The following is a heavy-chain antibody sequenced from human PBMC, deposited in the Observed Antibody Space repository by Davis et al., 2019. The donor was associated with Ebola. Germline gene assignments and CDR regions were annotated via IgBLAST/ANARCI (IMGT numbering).Heavy chain of an antibody. CDR1: GFTFSGSA. D-gene: IGHD5-24*01. V-gene: IGHV3-73*01. Sequence: GGSLRLSCAASGFTFSGSAMHWVRQASGKGLEWVGRIRSKANSYATAYAASVKGRFTISRDDSKNTAYLQMNSLKTEDTAVYYCTRQGDGYNYYYYYYMDVWGKGTTVTVSS. CDR2: IRSKANSYAT. CDR3: TRQGDGYNYYYYYYMDV. J-gene: IGHJ6*03.